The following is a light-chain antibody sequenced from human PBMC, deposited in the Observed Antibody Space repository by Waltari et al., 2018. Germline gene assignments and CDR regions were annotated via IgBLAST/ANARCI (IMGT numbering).Light chain of an antibody. CDR3: QQFELLPLT. Sequence: DIQMTQSPSSLSASVGDRVTITCRASQDISNFINWYQQKPGKAPKLLMFDASRLQPGVPSRFRGSGSGTDFSFVISSLQSEDVGTYYCQQFELLPLTFGGGTKVEIK. CDR2: DAS. CDR1: QDISNF. V-gene: IGKV1-33*01. J-gene: IGKJ4*01.